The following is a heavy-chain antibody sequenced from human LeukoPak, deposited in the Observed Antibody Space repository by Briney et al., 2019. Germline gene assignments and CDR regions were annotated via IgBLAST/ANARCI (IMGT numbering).Heavy chain of an antibody. D-gene: IGHD3-3*01. CDR2: INAGNGNT. V-gene: IGHV1-3*01. CDR3: ARDSGYDFWSGYPMDV. J-gene: IGHJ6*02. Sequence: ASVKVSCKASGYTFTSYAMHWVRQAPGQRLEWMGWINAGNGNTKYSQKFQGRVTITADESTSTAYMELSSLRSEDTAVYYCARDSGYDFWSGYPMDVWGQGTTVTVSS. CDR1: GYTFTSYA.